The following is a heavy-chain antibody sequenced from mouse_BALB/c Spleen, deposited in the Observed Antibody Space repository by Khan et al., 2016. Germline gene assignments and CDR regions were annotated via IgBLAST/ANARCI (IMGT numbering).Heavy chain of an antibody. V-gene: IGHV1S81*02. Sequence: QVQLQQSGAELVKAGASVKMSCKVTGYTFTSYCMHWVKQRLGQGLEWFAETNPTNGRTYYNEYLKSKATLTVDKSYNPVFMLLSGPTVEASAFYYCARITKIVATYVDYWGQGTTLTVSS. CDR2: TNPTNGRT. D-gene: IGHD1-1*01. CDR3: ARITKIVATYVDY. CDR1: GYTFTSYC. J-gene: IGHJ2*01.